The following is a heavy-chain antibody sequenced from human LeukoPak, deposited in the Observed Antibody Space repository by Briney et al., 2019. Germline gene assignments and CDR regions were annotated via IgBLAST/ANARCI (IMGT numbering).Heavy chain of an antibody. Sequence: SETLSLTCTVSGGPISSSYFWGWIRQPPGKGLEWIGTIDYSGTTYYNLSLKSRVTISVDTSKNQFSLKLSSVTAPDTAVYYCARHSGGSYVYAFDIWGQGTLVTVSS. CDR3: ARHSGGSYVYAFDI. D-gene: IGHD1-26*01. CDR2: IDYSGTT. V-gene: IGHV4-39*01. J-gene: IGHJ3*02. CDR1: GGPISSSYF.